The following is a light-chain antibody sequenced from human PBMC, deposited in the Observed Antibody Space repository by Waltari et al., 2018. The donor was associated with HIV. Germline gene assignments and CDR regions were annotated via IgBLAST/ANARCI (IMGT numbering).Light chain of an antibody. CDR2: GAS. V-gene: IGKV3-20*01. J-gene: IGKJ2*01. Sequence: EIVLTQSPGTLSLSPWERATLSCRASQSVTGSHLAWYQQRPGQPPRLLVYGASSRATGIPDRFSGSGSATDFTLTITRLEPEDFAVYYCHQYAGLPRTFGQGTKLEIK. CDR3: HQYAGLPRT. CDR1: QSVTGSH.